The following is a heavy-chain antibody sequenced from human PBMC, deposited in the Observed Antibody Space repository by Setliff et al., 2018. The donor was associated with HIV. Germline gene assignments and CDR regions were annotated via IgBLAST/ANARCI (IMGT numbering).Heavy chain of an antibody. J-gene: IGHJ4*02. CDR1: GYTFTSYG. D-gene: IGHD3-16*01. Sequence: ASVKVSCKASGYTFTSYGISWVRQAPGQGLEWMGWISAYNGNTNYAQKLQGRVTMTTDTSTDSAYMDLSNLGSDDSAVYFCATVSYYHDRGAYLGVFDNWGPGTLVTVSS. CDR3: ATVSYYHDRGAYLGVFDN. CDR2: ISAYNGNT. V-gene: IGHV1-18*01.